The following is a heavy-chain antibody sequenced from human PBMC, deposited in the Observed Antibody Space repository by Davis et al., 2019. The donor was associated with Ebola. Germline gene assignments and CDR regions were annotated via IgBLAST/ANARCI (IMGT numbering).Heavy chain of an antibody. D-gene: IGHD3-16*01. CDR2: INSDGSST. J-gene: IGHJ4*02. Sequence: GESLKISCAASGFTFNSYWMHWVRQAPGKGLVWVSRINSDGSSTSYADSVKGRFTISRDNSKNTLYLQMNSLRAEDTAVYYCAKYYANGHRYFDYWGQGTLVTVSS. CDR1: GFTFNSYW. V-gene: IGHV3-74*01. CDR3: AKYYANGHRYFDY.